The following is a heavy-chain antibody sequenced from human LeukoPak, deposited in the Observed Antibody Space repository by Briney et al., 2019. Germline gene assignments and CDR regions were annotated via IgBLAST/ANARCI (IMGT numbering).Heavy chain of an antibody. CDR1: GFTFSSYS. D-gene: IGHD2-2*01. Sequence: GGSLRLSCAASGFTFSSYSMNWVRQAPGKGLEWVSSISSSSSYIYYADSVKGRFTISRDNAKNSLYLQMNSLRAEDTAVYYCARAPLVVPAAMIPYYFDYWGQGTQVTVSS. CDR3: ARAPLVVPAAMIPYYFDY. V-gene: IGHV3-21*01. J-gene: IGHJ4*02. CDR2: ISSSSSYI.